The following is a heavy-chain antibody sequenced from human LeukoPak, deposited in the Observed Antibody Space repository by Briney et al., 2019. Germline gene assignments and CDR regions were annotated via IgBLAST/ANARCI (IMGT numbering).Heavy chain of an antibody. CDR1: GGSISSSSYY. CDR2: IYYSGST. D-gene: IGHD3-22*01. CDR3: ARDLLFYDSSGYYDY. V-gene: IGHV4-39*07. Sequence: TSETLSLTCTVSGGSISSSSYYWGWIRQPPGKGLEWIGSIYYSGSTYYNPSLKSRVTISVDTSKNQFSLKLSSVTAADTAVYYCARDLLFYDSSGYYDYWGQGTLVTVSS. J-gene: IGHJ4*02.